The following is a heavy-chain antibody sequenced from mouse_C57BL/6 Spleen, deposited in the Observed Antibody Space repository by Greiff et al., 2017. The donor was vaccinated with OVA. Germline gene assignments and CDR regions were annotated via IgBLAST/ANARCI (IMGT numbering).Heavy chain of an antibody. J-gene: IGHJ2*01. D-gene: IGHD1-1*01. CDR2: INPGSGGT. CDR1: GYAFTNYL. V-gene: IGHV1-54*01. CDR3: ARGYYQRYFDY. Sequence: VQLQQSGAELVRPGTSVKVSCKASGYAFTNYLIEWVKQRPGQGLEWIGVINPGSGGTNYNEKFKGKATLTADKSSSTAYMQLSSLTSEDSAVYFCARGYYQRYFDYWGQGTTLTVSS.